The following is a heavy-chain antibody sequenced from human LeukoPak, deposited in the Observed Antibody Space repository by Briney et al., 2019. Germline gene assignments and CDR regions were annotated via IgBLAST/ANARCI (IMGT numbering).Heavy chain of an antibody. CDR2: IYNSGST. CDR1: GGSISSYY. V-gene: IGHV4-59*01. CDR3: ARAPTTVVTPYYFDY. Sequence: PSETLSLTCTVSGGSISSYYWSWIRQPPGKGLEWIGYIYNSGSTNHNPSLKSRVTISLDTSKNQFSLRLSSVTAADTAVYYCARAPTTVVTPYYFDYWGQGTLVTASS. J-gene: IGHJ4*02. D-gene: IGHD4-23*01.